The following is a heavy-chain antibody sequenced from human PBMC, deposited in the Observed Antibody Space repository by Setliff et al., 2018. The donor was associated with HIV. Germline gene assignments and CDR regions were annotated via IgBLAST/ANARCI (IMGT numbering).Heavy chain of an antibody. CDR2: ITGSSDII. V-gene: IGHV3-48*04. D-gene: IGHD4-17*01. CDR1: GFTFSTYP. J-gene: IGHJ4*02. CDR3: ASPLIMTTVTKDY. Sequence: LRLSCAASGFTFSTYPMNWVRQAPGKGLEWVSYITGSSDIIHYADSVKGRFTVSRDNAKNSLYLQMNNLRAEDTAMYYCASPLIMTTVTKDYWGQGTLVTVSS.